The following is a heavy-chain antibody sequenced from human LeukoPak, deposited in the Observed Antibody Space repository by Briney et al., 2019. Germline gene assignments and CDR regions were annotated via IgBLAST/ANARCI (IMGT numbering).Heavy chain of an antibody. CDR3: ARGGSSSGRIDY. V-gene: IGHV4-59*01. CDR2: IYYSGST. CDR1: GGSISSYY. D-gene: IGHD6-6*01. Sequence: SETLSLTCTVSGGSISSYYWSWIRQPPGKGLEWIGYIYYSGSTNYNPSLKSRVTISVDTSKNQFSLKLSSVTAADTAVYYCARGGSSSGRIDYWGQGTLVTVSS. J-gene: IGHJ4*02.